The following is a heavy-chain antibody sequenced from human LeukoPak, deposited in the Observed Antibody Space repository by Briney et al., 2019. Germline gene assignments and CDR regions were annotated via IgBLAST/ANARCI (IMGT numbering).Heavy chain of an antibody. J-gene: IGHJ4*02. CDR2: ISRSAIST. D-gene: IGHD3-22*01. CDR3: AKGVSSTYYYVFDY. V-gene: IGHV3-23*01. CDR1: AFTFSTYA. Sequence: GGSLRLSCAASAFTFSTYAMTWVRQAPGKGLEWVSTISRSAISTYYADSVKGRFTISRDNSKNTLYLQMNSLRAEDTAVYYCAKGVSSTYYYVFDYWGQGTLVTVSS.